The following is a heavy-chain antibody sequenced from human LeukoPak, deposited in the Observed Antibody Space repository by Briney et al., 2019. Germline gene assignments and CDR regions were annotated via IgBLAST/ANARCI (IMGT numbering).Heavy chain of an antibody. CDR3: ATSPCSGGSCYSGYFDL. J-gene: IGHJ4*02. CDR2: ISASGVST. Sequence: GGSLRLSCAASGFTFSSYWMHWVRQAPGKGLEWVSMISASGVSTYYADSVKGRFTISRDSSRNILYLQMDSLRAEDTAIYFCATSPCSGGSCYSGYFDLWGQGTLVTVSS. CDR1: GFTFSSYW. V-gene: IGHV3-23*01. D-gene: IGHD2-15*01.